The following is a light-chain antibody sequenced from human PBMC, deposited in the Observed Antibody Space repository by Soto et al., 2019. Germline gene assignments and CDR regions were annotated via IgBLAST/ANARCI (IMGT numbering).Light chain of an antibody. CDR1: SIGSKS. CDR2: NDG. CDR3: QVWDSSSDHVV. J-gene: IGLJ2*01. V-gene: IGLV3-21*02. Sequence: SYELTQPPSVSVAPGQTARITCGGNSIGSKSAHWYQQKPGQAPVSVVYNDGDRPSGIPERFSGSNSGNTATLTISRVEAGDEADYYCQVWDSSSDHVVFGGGTKLTVL.